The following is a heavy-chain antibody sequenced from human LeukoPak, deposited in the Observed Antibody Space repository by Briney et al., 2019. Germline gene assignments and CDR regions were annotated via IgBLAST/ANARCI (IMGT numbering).Heavy chain of an antibody. Sequence: SETLSLTCTVSGGPFSSSSYSWGWIRQPPGKGLEWIGSIYYSGSTYYNPSLKSRVTISVDTSKNQFSLKLSSVTAADTAVYYCARSDCSSTSCYAFDIWGQGTMVTVSS. D-gene: IGHD2-2*01. CDR3: ARSDCSSTSCYAFDI. CDR1: GGPFSSSSYS. CDR2: IYYSGST. V-gene: IGHV4-39*01. J-gene: IGHJ3*02.